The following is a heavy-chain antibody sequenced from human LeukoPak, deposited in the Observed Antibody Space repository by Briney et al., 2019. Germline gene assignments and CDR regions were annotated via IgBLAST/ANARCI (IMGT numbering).Heavy chain of an antibody. D-gene: IGHD6-13*01. Sequence: SETLSLTCTVSGGSISSSSYYWGWIRQPPGKGLEWIGSTYYSGSTYYNPSLKSRVTISVDTSKNQFSLKLSSVTAADTAVYYCARNPGIAEIDYWGQGTLVTVSS. J-gene: IGHJ4*02. CDR1: GGSISSSSYY. V-gene: IGHV4-39*07. CDR3: ARNPGIAEIDY. CDR2: TYYSGST.